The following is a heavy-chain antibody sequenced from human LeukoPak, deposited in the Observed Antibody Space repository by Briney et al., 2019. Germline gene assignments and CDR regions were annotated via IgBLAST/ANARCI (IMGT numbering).Heavy chain of an antibody. V-gene: IGHV4-39*01. CDR1: GGSISSSSYY. CDR3: ARRHDILTGYYTYNWFDP. CDR2: IYYSGST. D-gene: IGHD3-9*01. J-gene: IGHJ5*02. Sequence: SETLSLTCTVSGGSISSSSYYWGWIRQPPGKGLEWIGSIYYSGSTYYNPSLKGRVTISVDTSKNQFSLKLSSVTAADTAVYYCARRHDILTGYYTYNWFDPWGQGTLVTVSS.